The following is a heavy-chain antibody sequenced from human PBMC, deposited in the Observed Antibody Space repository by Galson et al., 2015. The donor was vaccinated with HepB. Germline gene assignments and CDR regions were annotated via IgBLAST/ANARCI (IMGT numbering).Heavy chain of an antibody. V-gene: IGHV1-18*04. CDR3: ARDLSEDTSMIFYDY. Sequence: SVKVSCKASGYTFISFGISWVRQAPGQGLEWMGWSSGYNGKTNYAQKFQGRVTMTTDTSTSTAYMELRSLRSDDTAVFYCARDLSEDTSMIFYDYWGQGTLLTVSS. CDR2: SSGYNGKT. J-gene: IGHJ4*02. CDR1: GYTFISFG. D-gene: IGHD3/OR15-3a*01.